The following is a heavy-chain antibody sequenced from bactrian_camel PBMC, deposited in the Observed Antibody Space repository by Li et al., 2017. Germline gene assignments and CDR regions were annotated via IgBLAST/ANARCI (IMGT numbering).Heavy chain of an antibody. D-gene: IGHD5*01. V-gene: IGHV3-2*01. CDR3: AAEPGFCDIPGGWIGIVYDY. CDR1: IATYSGDC. J-gene: IGHJ4*01. Sequence: HVQLVESGGGSVQAGGSLRLSCAPSIATYSGDCMGWFRQVPGKAREAVASIYPGATGCCDTWYADSVKGRFTISLDSAKNTVYLQMGWLKPDDTAMYYCAAEPGFCDIPGGWIGIVYDYWGNGTQVTVS. CDR2: IYPGATGCCDT.